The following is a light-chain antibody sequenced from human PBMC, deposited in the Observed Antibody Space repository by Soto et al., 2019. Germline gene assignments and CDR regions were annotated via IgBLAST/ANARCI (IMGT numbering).Light chain of an antibody. CDR3: QQYGSSPFT. J-gene: IGKJ3*01. CDR1: QSVTSTY. V-gene: IGKV3-20*01. CDR2: DAS. Sequence: EIVLTQSPGTLSLSPGERATLSCRASQSVTSTYLAWFQHKPGQAPRLLIYDASTRATGIPDRFSGSGSGTDVTLTISRLEPEDCAGYYCQQYGSSPFTFGPGTKVDIK.